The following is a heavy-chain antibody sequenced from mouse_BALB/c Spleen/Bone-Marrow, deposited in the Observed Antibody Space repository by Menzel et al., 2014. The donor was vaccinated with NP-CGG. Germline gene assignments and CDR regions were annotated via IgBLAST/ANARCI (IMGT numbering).Heavy chain of an antibody. D-gene: IGHD1-1*01. J-gene: IGHJ4*01. Sequence: VQLQQSGAELARPGASVKMSCQASGYTFTRYTMHWEKKRPGQGXEWIGYIIPNSGYSNYNQKFKDKATLTADKSSSTAYMQLSSLTSEDSAVYYCTIRYYAMDYWGQGTSVTVSS. CDR2: IIPNSGYS. CDR1: GYTFTRYT. V-gene: IGHV1-4*01. CDR3: TIRYYAMDY.